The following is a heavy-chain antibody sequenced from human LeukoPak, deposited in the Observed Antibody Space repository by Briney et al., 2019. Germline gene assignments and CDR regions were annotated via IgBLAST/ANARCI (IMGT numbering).Heavy chain of an antibody. CDR1: GYTLTDYY. Sequence: ASVKVSCKTSGYTLTDYYMHWVRQAPGQGLEWMGWINPNSGGTNYAQKFQDRVTMIGDTSISTAYMELSRLTSDDTAVYYCARAPMIVVVFPPRLDYWGQGTLVTVSS. CDR2: INPNSGGT. D-gene: IGHD3-22*01. V-gene: IGHV1-2*02. CDR3: ARAPMIVVVFPPRLDY. J-gene: IGHJ4*02.